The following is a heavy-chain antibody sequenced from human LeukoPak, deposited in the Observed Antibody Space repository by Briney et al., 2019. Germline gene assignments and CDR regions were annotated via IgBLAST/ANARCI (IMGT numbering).Heavy chain of an antibody. CDR1: GGSISSSSYY. CDR2: IYYSGST. J-gene: IGHJ4*02. V-gene: IGHV4-39*07. CDR3: ARGPEWLPNPFFDY. Sequence: SETLSLTCTVSGGSISSSSYYWGWIRQPPGKGLEWIGSIYYSGSTYYNPSLKSRVTISVGTSKNQFSLKLSSVTAADTAVYYCARGPEWLPNPFFDYWGQGTLVTVSS. D-gene: IGHD3-3*01.